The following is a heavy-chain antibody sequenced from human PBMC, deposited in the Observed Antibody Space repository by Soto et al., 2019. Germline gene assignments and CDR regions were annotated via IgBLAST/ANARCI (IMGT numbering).Heavy chain of an antibody. CDR1: GFTFSNYR. V-gene: IGHV3-21*06. CDR2: ISGSGKDT. CDR3: ARVHLVRTSSYYCGMDV. D-gene: IGHD6-6*01. J-gene: IGHJ6*02. Sequence: GGSLRLSCATSGFTFSNYRMNWVREAPGKGLEWVASISGSGKDTFYRDSVKGRFTISRDNAESSLVLQMNSLTVDDTAVYHCARVHLVRTSSYYCGMDVWGQGTTVTVYS.